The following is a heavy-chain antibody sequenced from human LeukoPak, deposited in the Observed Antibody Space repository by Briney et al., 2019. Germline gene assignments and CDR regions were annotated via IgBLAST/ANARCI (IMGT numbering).Heavy chain of an antibody. CDR3: ARHRSTWYDY. Sequence: SETLSLTCAVYGGSFSSYYWGWIRQPPGKGLEWIGSIYYSGSTFYNPSLKSRVTTSVDTSKNQFSLKLRSVTAADTAVYYCARHRSTWYDYWGQGTLVTVSS. CDR1: GGSFSSYY. D-gene: IGHD6-13*01. CDR2: IYYSGST. J-gene: IGHJ4*02. V-gene: IGHV4-39*01.